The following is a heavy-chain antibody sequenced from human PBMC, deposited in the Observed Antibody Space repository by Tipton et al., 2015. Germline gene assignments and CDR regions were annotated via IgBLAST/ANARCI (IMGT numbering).Heavy chain of an antibody. CDR2: ISSSGSTM. CDR1: GFTFSDYY. CDR3: ASPSRRDAYNFLGY. V-gene: IGHV3-11*04. J-gene: IGHJ4*02. D-gene: IGHD5-24*01. Sequence: SLRLSCAASGFTFSDYYMSWIRQAPGKGLEWVSYISSSGSTMYYADSVKGLFTISRDNAKNTLYLQMNSLRAEDTAVYYCASPSRRDAYNFLGYWGQGTLVTVSS.